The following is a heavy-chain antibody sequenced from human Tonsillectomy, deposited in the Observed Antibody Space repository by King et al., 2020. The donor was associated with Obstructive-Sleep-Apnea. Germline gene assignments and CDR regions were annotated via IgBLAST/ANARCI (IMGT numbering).Heavy chain of an antibody. CDR3: ALATYYDYVWGSYRSARYYGMDV. CDR1: GFTFSSYA. CDR2: ISYDGSNK. J-gene: IGHJ6*02. Sequence: QLVQSGGGVVQPGRSLRLSCAASGFTFSSYAMHWVRQAPGKGLEWVAVISYDGSNKYYADSVKGRFTISRDNSKNTLYLQMNSLRAEDTAVYYCALATYYDYVWGSYRSARYYGMDVWGQGTTVTVSS. D-gene: IGHD3-16*02. V-gene: IGHV3-30*04.